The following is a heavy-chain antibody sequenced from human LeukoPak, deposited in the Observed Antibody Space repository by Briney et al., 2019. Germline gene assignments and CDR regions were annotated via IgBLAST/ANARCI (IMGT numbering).Heavy chain of an antibody. Sequence: SVKVSCKASGGTFSSYAISWVRQAPGQGLEWMGRIIPILGIANYAQKFQGRVTITADKSTSTAYMELSSLRSEDTAVYYCARDLLGYCSSTSCYTKYYFDYWGQGTLVTVSS. CDR1: GGTFSSYA. V-gene: IGHV1-69*04. J-gene: IGHJ4*02. D-gene: IGHD2-2*02. CDR2: IIPILGIA. CDR3: ARDLLGYCSSTSCYTKYYFDY.